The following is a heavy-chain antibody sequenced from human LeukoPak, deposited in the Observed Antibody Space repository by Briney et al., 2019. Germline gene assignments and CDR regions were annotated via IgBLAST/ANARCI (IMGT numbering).Heavy chain of an antibody. CDR3: ARPWGGSGSYIYDY. V-gene: IGHV4-39*01. CDR1: GGSISSSSYY. Sequence: SETLSLTCTVSGGSISSSSYYWGWIRQPPGKGLEWIGSIYYSGSTYYNPSLKSRVTISVDTSKNQFSLKLSSVTAADTAVYYCARPWGGSGSYIYDYWGQETLVTVSS. CDR2: IYYSGST. J-gene: IGHJ4*02. D-gene: IGHD1-26*01.